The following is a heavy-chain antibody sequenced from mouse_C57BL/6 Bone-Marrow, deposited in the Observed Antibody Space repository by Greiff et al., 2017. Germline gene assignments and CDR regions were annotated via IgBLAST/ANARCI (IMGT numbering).Heavy chain of an antibody. Sequence: QVQLQQSGAELVKPGASVKMSCKASGYTFTSYWITWVKQRPGQGLEWIGDIYPGSGSTNYNEKFKSKATLTVDTSSSTAYMQLSSLTSEDSAVXYCARWDDGSSLGYWYFDVWGTGTTVTVSS. V-gene: IGHV1-55*01. J-gene: IGHJ1*03. CDR2: IYPGSGST. D-gene: IGHD1-1*01. CDR3: ARWDDGSSLGYWYFDV. CDR1: GYTFTSYW.